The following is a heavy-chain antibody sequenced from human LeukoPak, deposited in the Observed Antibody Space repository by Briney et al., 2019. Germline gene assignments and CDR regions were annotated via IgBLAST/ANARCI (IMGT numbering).Heavy chain of an antibody. V-gene: IGHV3-30*04. CDR1: GFTFSSYA. J-gene: IGHJ4*02. CDR3: AREGTVDTAMAPAFDY. D-gene: IGHD5-18*01. Sequence: PGGSLRLSCAASGFTFSSYAMHWVHQAPGKGLEWVAVISYDGSNKYYADSVKGRFTISRDNSKNTLYLQMNSLRAEDTAVYYCAREGTVDTAMAPAFDYWGQGTLVTVSS. CDR2: ISYDGSNK.